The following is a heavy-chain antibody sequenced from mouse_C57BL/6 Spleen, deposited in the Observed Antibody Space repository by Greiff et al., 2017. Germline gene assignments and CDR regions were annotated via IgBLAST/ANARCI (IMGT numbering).Heavy chain of an antibody. D-gene: IGHD1-1*01. CDR1: GYTFSSSW. CDR3: ARKDGRSYAMDY. V-gene: IGHV1-82*01. Sequence: VQLMESGPELVKPGASVKISCTASGYTFSSSWMTWVKQRPGQGLEWIGRIYPVDGDTNYNGKFKGKATLTADTSSSTAYMQLSSLTSEDSAVYYCARKDGRSYAMDYWGQGTSVTVSS. CDR2: IYPVDGDT. J-gene: IGHJ4*01.